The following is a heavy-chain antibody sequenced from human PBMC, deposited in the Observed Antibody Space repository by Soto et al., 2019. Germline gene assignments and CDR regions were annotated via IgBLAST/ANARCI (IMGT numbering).Heavy chain of an antibody. J-gene: IGHJ4*02. CDR3: AFFGSSSLAFDY. Sequence: QVQLVQSGAEVKKPGASVKVSCKASGYTFTSYDINWVRQATGQGLEWMGWMNPNSGNTGYAQKFQGRVTMTRKTSISTAYMELSSLRSEDTAVYYCAFFGSSSLAFDYWGQGTLVTVSS. CDR2: MNPNSGNT. D-gene: IGHD6-6*01. CDR1: GYTFTSYD. V-gene: IGHV1-8*01.